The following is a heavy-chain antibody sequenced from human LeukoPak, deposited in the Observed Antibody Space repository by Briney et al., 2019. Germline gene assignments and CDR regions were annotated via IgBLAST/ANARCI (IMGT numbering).Heavy chain of an antibody. CDR1: GYTFTSYA. V-gene: IGHV1-8*02. J-gene: IGHJ4*02. D-gene: IGHD6-6*01. CDR2: MNPNSGNT. Sequence: ASVKVSCKASGYTFTSYAMYWVRQATGQGLEWMGWMNPNSGNTGYAQKFQGRVTMTRNTSISTAYMELSSLRSEDTAVYYCARETYSSSSAGFDYWGQGTLVTVSS. CDR3: ARETYSSSSAGFDY.